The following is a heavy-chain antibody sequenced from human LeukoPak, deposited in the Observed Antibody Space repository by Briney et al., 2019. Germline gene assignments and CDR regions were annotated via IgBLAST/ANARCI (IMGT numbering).Heavy chain of an antibody. D-gene: IGHD5-24*01. CDR1: GGSISSSSYY. CDR3: ARVGRWLPIDY. J-gene: IGHJ4*02. CDR2: IYYSGST. V-gene: IGHV4-39*07. Sequence: SETLSLTCTVSGGSISSSSYYWGWIRQPPGEGLEWIGNIYYSGSTYYNPSLKSRVTISVDTSKNQFSLKLSSVTAADTAVYYCARVGRWLPIDYWGQGTLVTVSS.